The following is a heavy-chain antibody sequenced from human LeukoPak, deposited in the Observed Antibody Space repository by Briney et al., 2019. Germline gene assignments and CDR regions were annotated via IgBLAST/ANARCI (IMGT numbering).Heavy chain of an antibody. D-gene: IGHD6-25*01. CDR2: IYYSGST. CDR1: GGSISSSSYY. CDR3: AMSPAAYYYYMDV. V-gene: IGHV4-39*01. J-gene: IGHJ6*03. Sequence: PSETLSLTCTVSGGSISSSSYYWGWIRQPPGKGLEWIGSIYYSGSTYYNPSPKSRVTISVDTSKNQFSLKLSSVTAADTAVYHCAMSPAAYYYYMDVWGKGTTVTVSS.